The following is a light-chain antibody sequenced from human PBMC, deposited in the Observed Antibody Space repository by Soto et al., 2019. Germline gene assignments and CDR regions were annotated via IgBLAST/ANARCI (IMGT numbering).Light chain of an antibody. CDR2: DVN. CDR1: SSDVGGSNY. Sequence: QSVLTQPASVSGSPGQSIAISCTGTSSDVGGSNYVSWYQQHPDKAPKLMIYDVNNRPSGVSDRFSGSKSGNTASLTISGLQAEDEADYYCSSYTTSTTYVFGTGTKVTVL. V-gene: IGLV2-14*03. CDR3: SSYTTSTTYV. J-gene: IGLJ1*01.